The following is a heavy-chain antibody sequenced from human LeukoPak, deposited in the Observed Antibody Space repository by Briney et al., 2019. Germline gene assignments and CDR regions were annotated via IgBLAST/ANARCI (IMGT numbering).Heavy chain of an antibody. J-gene: IGHJ6*03. CDR1: GFTFSDYW. D-gene: IGHD1-26*01. Sequence: GGSLRLSCAASGFTFSDYWMSWVRQAPGKGLEWVANIKGDGSEKYYVDSVKDRFTISRDNAKNSLFLQMNSLRAEDTAVYYCARDPYSGSYGNYYYYFMDVWGKGTTVTISS. V-gene: IGHV3-7*01. CDR2: IKGDGSEK. CDR3: ARDPYSGSYGNYYYYFMDV.